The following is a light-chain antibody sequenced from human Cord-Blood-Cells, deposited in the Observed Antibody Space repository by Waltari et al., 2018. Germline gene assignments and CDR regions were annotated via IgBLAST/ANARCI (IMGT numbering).Light chain of an antibody. V-gene: IGKV1-5*03. CDR1: QSISSW. Sequence: DIQMTQSPSTLSASVGDRVTITCRASQSISSWLAWYQQKPGKAPKLLIYKASSLESGVPSRFSGSGSGTEVTLTISSLQPDDFATYYCHQYNIYSTFGQGTKVEIK. CDR2: KAS. J-gene: IGKJ1*01. CDR3: HQYNIYST.